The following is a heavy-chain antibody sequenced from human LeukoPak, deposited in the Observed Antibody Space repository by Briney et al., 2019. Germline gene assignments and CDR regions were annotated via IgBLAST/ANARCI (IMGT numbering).Heavy chain of an antibody. D-gene: IGHD5-12*01. CDR2: IYHSGRT. CDR1: GYSISNGYY. Sequence: SETLSLTCTVSGYSISNGYYWGWMRQPPGKGLEWIGSIYHSGRTHYNPSLKSRVIISVDTSKNYFSLKLSSVTAADTAMYYCARDVDKLNYMDVWGKGTTVTISS. V-gene: IGHV4-38-2*02. CDR3: ARDVDKLNYMDV. J-gene: IGHJ6*03.